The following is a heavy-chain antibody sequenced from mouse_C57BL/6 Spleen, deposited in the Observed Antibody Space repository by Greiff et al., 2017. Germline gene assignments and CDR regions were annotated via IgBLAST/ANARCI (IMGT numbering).Heavy chain of an antibody. CDR2: IRNKANGYTT. Sequence: EVKLMESGGGLVQPGGSLSLSCAASGFTFTDYYMSWVRQPPGKALEWLGFIRNKANGYTTEYSASVKGRFTISRDNSQSILYLQMNAMRAEDSATYYCARYPLEAAMDYWGQGTSVTVSS. CDR1: GFTFTDYY. J-gene: IGHJ4*01. V-gene: IGHV7-3*01. CDR3: ARYPLEAAMDY.